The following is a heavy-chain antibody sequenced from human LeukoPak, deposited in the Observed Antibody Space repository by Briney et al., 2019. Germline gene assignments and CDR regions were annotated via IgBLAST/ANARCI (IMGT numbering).Heavy chain of an antibody. D-gene: IGHD3-10*01. Sequence: SETLSLTCTVSGGSISSYYWSWIRQPPGKGLEWIGSIYHSGSTYYNPSLKSRVTISVDTSKNQFSLKLSSVTAADTAVYYCARLLEGVGAFDIWGQGTMVTVSS. CDR2: IYHSGST. CDR3: ARLLEGVGAFDI. J-gene: IGHJ3*02. V-gene: IGHV4-59*08. CDR1: GGSISSYY.